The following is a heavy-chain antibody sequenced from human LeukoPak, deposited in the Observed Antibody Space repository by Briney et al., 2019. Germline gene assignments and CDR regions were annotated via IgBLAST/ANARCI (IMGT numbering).Heavy chain of an antibody. CDR2: ISWDGGST. D-gene: IGHD4-23*01. J-gene: IGHJ4*02. CDR3: AKDPRDGGNSFLSH. Sequence: PGGSLRLSCAASGFTFDDYAMHWVRQAPGKGLEWVSLISWDGGSTYYADSVKGRFTISRDNSKNSLYLQMNSLRAEDTALYYCAKDPRDGGNSFLSHWGQGTLVTVSS. V-gene: IGHV3-43D*03. CDR1: GFTFDDYA.